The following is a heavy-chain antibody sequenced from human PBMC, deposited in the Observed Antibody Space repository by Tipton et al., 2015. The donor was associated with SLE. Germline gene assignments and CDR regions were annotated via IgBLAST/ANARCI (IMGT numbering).Heavy chain of an antibody. J-gene: IGHJ5*02. CDR2: ISGSGGSA. Sequence: SLRLSCVASGFTFSNYAVNWVRQAPGMGLEWVSAISGSGGSAYYAGSVKGRFTISRDNSKNTLYLQMDSLRADDTAVYYCAKPATAAPYNYFDPWGQGTLVTVSS. V-gene: IGHV3-23*01. CDR3: AKPATAAPYNYFDP. CDR1: GFTFSNYA. D-gene: IGHD6-13*01.